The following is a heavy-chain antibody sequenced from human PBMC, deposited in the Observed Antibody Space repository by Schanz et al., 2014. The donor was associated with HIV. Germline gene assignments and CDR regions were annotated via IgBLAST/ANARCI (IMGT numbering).Heavy chain of an antibody. V-gene: IGHV1-69*06. J-gene: IGHJ4*02. Sequence: QVQLVQSGAEVKKPGSSVKVSCKASGGTFSSSAISWVRQAPGQGLEWTGGIIPIFDTTNYAQKFQGRVTITADKSTSTVYMDLSSLRSEDTAVYYCARTYTGDWSTGADWGQGTLVTVSS. CDR3: ARTYTGDWSTGAD. CDR1: GGTFSSSA. D-gene: IGHD2-21*02. CDR2: IIPIFDTT.